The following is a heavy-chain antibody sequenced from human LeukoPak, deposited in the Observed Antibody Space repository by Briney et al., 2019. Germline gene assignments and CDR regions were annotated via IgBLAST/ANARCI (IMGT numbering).Heavy chain of an antibody. Sequence: ASVTVSYKTSGYSFTAYYMHWVRQAPGQGLEWMGWINPNTGDTNYAQKFQGRVAMTRDTSITAAYMELTRLTSDDTAVYYCARDRGSSWYFDYWGQGTLVTVSS. CDR2: INPNTGDT. V-gene: IGHV1-2*02. CDR3: ARDRGSSWYFDY. J-gene: IGHJ4*02. CDR1: GYSFTAYY. D-gene: IGHD6-13*01.